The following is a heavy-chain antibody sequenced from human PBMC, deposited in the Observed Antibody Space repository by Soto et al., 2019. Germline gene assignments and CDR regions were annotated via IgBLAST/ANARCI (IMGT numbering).Heavy chain of an antibody. D-gene: IGHD1-1*01. CDR3: ARSTSLNVQLERLEDY. J-gene: IGHJ4*02. V-gene: IGHV4-34*01. CDR2: INHSGST. Sequence: PSETLSLTCAVYGGSFSGYYWSWIRQPPGKGLEWIGEINHSGSTNYNPSLKSRVTISVDTSKNQFSLKLSSVTAADTAVYYCARSTSLNVQLERLEDYWGQGTLVTVSS. CDR1: GGSFSGYY.